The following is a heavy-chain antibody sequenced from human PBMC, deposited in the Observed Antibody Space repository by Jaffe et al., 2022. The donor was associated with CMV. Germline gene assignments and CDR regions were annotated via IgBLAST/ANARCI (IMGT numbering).Heavy chain of an antibody. J-gene: IGHJ6*02. D-gene: IGHD3-9*01. CDR3: ARENLVLRYFLGSPGHGPLLYGMDV. CDR2: ISSSSSYI. V-gene: IGHV3-21*01. Sequence: EVQLVESGGGLVKPGGSLRLSCAASGFTFSSYSMNWVRQAPGKGLEWVSSISSSSSYIYYADSVKGRFTISRDNAKNSLYLQMNSLRAEDTAVYYCARENLVLRYFLGSPGHGPLLYGMDVWGQGTTVTVSS. CDR1: GFTFSSYS.